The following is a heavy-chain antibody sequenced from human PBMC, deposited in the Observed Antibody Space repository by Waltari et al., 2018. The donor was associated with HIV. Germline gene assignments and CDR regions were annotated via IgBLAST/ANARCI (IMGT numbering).Heavy chain of an antibody. J-gene: IGHJ2*01. CDR2: IGHDGSAK. CDR3: ARKGYDYPNLYWHFDL. CDR1: GFTFTTSG. D-gene: IGHD3-16*01. V-gene: IGHV3-30*03. Sequence: QVQLVESGGGVVQPGGSLRLSCAASGFTFTTSGLHWVRQAPVKGREWVTVIGHDGSAKFYADSVKGRFTISRDNSKNTMYLQMNSLRAEDAAVYYCARKGYDYPNLYWHFDLWGRGTQVTVSS.